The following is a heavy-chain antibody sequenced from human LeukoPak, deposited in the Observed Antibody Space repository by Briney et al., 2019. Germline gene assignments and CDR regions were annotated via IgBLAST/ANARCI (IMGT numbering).Heavy chain of an antibody. CDR3: AGARIAARPAGGYYYYMDV. Sequence: SETLSLTCAVYGGSFSGYYWSWIRQPPGKGLEWIGEINHSGSTNYNPSLKSRVTISVDTSKNQFSLKLSSVTAADTAVYYCAGARIAARPAGGYYYYMDVWGKGTTVTVSS. J-gene: IGHJ6*03. D-gene: IGHD6-6*01. CDR2: INHSGST. CDR1: GGSFSGYY. V-gene: IGHV4-34*01.